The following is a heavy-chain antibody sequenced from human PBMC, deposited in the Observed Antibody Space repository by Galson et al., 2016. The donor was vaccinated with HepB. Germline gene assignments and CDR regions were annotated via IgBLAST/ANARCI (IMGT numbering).Heavy chain of an antibody. CDR3: ARGENMNRFDP. CDR2: MNPNSGNT. D-gene: IGHD2/OR15-2a*01. V-gene: IGHV1-8*01. J-gene: IGHJ5*02. CDR1: GYTFTLYD. Sequence: SVKVSCKASGYTFTLYDINWVRQATGQGLEWMGWMNPNSGNTGYAQKFQDRVTMTRDTSINTAYMELSSLRSEDTAVYYCARGENMNRFDPWGQGTLVTVSS.